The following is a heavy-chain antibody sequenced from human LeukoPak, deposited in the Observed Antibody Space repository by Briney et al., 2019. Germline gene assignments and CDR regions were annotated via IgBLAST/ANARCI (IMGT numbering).Heavy chain of an antibody. Sequence: KPSGTLSLTCAVSGCSISSSNWWSWVRQPPGKGLECIGEIYHSGSTNFNPSLKTRVTISVDKSKKPFSLKMTSVTAADTAVYYCARASHDYGDYGHFDYWGQGTLVTVSS. CDR3: ARASHDYGDYGHFDY. CDR1: GCSISSSNW. D-gene: IGHD4-17*01. J-gene: IGHJ4*02. CDR2: IYHSGST. V-gene: IGHV4-4*02.